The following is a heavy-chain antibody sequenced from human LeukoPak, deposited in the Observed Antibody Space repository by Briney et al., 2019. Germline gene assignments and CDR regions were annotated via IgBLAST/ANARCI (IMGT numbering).Heavy chain of an antibody. J-gene: IGHJ4*02. V-gene: IGHV3-30-3*01. CDR1: GFTFSSYA. Sequence: GGSLRLSCAASGFTFSSYAMHWVRQAPGKGLEWAAVISYDGSNKYYADSVKGRFTISRDNSKNTLYLQMNSLRAEDTAVYYCAVGGDDWYYDFWSGYRNFDYWGQGTLVTVSS. D-gene: IGHD3-3*01. CDR3: AVGGDDWYYDFWSGYRNFDY. CDR2: ISYDGSNK.